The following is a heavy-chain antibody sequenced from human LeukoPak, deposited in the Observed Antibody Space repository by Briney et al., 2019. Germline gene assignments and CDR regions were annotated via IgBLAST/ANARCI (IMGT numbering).Heavy chain of an antibody. Sequence: GSLRLSCAASGFTSSSYAMSWVRQAPGKGLEWVSAISGSGGSTYYADSVKGRFTISRDNSKNTLYLQMNSLRAEDTAVYYCAKDQVGSYIYDYWGQGTLVTVSS. CDR3: AKDQVGSYIYDY. V-gene: IGHV3-23*01. CDR2: ISGSGGST. J-gene: IGHJ4*02. CDR1: GFTSSSYA. D-gene: IGHD1-26*01.